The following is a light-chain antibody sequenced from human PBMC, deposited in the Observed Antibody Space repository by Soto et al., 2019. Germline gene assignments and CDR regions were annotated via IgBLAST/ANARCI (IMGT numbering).Light chain of an antibody. CDR3: QQYNSFPYT. CDR1: QNINTW. J-gene: IGKJ2*01. CDR2: KAS. V-gene: IGKV1-5*03. Sequence: DIPMTQSPTTVSASVGDRVTITCRASQNINTWLAWYQQKPGKAPKLLIYKASSLESGVPSRFSGSGSGTEFTLTISSLQPDDFATYYCQQYNSFPYTFGQGTKLEIK.